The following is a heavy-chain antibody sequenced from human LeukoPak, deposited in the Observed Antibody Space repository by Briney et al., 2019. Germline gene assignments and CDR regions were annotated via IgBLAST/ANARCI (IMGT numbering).Heavy chain of an antibody. CDR2: IYYSGST. CDR3: ARRDGGSYYWFDY. V-gene: IGHV4-39*01. J-gene: IGHJ4*02. D-gene: IGHD1-26*01. Sequence: ETLSLTCTVSGGSISSSSYYWGWIRQPPGKGLEWIGSIYYSGSTYYNPSLKSRVTISVDTSKNQFSLKLSSVTAADTAVYYCARRDGGSYYWFDYWGQGTLVTVSS. CDR1: GGSISSSSYY.